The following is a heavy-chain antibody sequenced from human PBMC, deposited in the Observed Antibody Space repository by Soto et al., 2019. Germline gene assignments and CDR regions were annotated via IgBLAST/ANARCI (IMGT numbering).Heavy chain of an antibody. V-gene: IGHV1-3*01. J-gene: IGHJ4*02. CDR3: ARLDLYCSGGSCYFDY. Sequence: ASVKVSCKASGYTFTSYAMHWVRQAPGQRLEWMGWINAGNGNTKYSQKFQGRVTITRDTSASTAYMELSSLRSEDTAVYYCARLDLYCSGGSCYFDYWGQGTLVTVSS. CDR1: GYTFTSYA. CDR2: INAGNGNT. D-gene: IGHD2-15*01.